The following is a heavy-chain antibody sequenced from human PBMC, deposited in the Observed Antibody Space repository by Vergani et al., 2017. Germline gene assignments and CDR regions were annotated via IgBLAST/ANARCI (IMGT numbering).Heavy chain of an antibody. J-gene: IGHJ6*02. CDR2: IIPLLGIA. CDR3: ARGVTTPPSYGMDV. D-gene: IGHD2-21*02. V-gene: IGHV1-69*02. Sequence: QVQLVQSGAEVKKPGSSVKVSCKASGGTFSSYTISWVRQAPGQGLEWMGRIIPLLGIANYAQKFQGRVTITADKSTSTAYMELSSLRSDDTAVYYCARGVTTPPSYGMDVWGQGTTVTVSS. CDR1: GGTFSSYT.